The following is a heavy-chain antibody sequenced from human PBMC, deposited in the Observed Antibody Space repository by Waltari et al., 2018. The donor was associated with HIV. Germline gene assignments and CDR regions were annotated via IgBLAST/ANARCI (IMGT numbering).Heavy chain of an antibody. CDR3: ARSGV. D-gene: IGHD2-8*01. V-gene: IGHV1-8*01. Sequence: QVQLVQSGAEVKNSGASVKVSCTASGYSFTRYDINWVRQASGQGFEWMGWLDPASGNTGSAEKFQGRITRTRDTSINTAFMELSGLRSDDTAVYYCARSGVWGQGTLVTVSS. J-gene: IGHJ4*02. CDR2: LDPASGNT. CDR1: GYSFTRYD.